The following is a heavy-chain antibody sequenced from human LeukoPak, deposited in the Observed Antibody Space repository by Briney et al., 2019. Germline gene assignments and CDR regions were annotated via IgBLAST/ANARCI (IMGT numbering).Heavy chain of an antibody. CDR3: ARHGGWPAFSDFDY. Sequence: SETLSLTCTVSGGSISGSTYYWGWIRQPPGKGLEWIGSIHYSGSAYYNPSLKSRVTISVDTSKNQFSLRLGSVTAADTAVYYCARHGGWPAFSDFDYWGQGTLVTVSS. CDR2: IHYSGSA. J-gene: IGHJ4*02. V-gene: IGHV4-39*01. CDR1: GGSISGSTYY. D-gene: IGHD2-15*01.